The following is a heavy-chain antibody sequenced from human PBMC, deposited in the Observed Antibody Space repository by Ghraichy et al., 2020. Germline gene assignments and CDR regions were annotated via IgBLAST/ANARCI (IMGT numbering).Heavy chain of an antibody. CDR1: GGSISSYY. CDR3: ASLIGSDYYYGMDV. D-gene: IGHD3-10*01. Sequence: ESLNISCTVSGGSISSYYWSWIRQPPGKGLEWIGYIYYSGSTTYNPSHKSRVTISVDTSKNQFSLKLSSVTAADTTVYYCASLIGSDYYYGMDVWGQGTTVTVSS. J-gene: IGHJ6*02. CDR2: IYYSGST. V-gene: IGHV4-59*08.